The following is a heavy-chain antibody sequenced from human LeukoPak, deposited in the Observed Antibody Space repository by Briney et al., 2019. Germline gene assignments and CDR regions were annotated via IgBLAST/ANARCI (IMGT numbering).Heavy chain of an antibody. V-gene: IGHV3-53*01. D-gene: IGHD3-22*01. CDR3: ARADSGGDSSGYKWFDP. Sequence: GGSLRLSCAASGFTFSNYGMHWVRQAPGKGLEWVSVIYSGGSTYYADSVKGRFTISRDNSKNTLYLQMNSLRAEDTAVYYCARADSGGDSSGYKWFDPWGQGTLVTVSS. J-gene: IGHJ5*02. CDR2: IYSGGST. CDR1: GFTFSNYG.